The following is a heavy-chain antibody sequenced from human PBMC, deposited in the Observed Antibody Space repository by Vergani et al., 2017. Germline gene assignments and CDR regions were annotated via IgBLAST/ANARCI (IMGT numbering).Heavy chain of an antibody. J-gene: IGHJ5*02. Sequence: VQLQQWGAGLLKPSETLSLTCAVYGGSFSGYYWSWIRQPPGKGLEWVSAISGSGGSTYYADSVKGRFTISRDNSKNTLYLQMNSLRAEDTAVYYCAKDRGYSSGWYPFDPWGQGTLVTVSS. D-gene: IGHD6-19*01. CDR3: AKDRGYSSGWYPFDP. CDR2: ISGSGGST. V-gene: IGHV3-23*01. CDR1: GGSFSGYY.